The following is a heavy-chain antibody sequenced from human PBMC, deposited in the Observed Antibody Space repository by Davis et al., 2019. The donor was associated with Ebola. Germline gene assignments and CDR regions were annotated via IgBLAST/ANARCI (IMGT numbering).Heavy chain of an antibody. J-gene: IGHJ6*02. CDR1: GFSFGDYA. Sequence: GESLKISCRVSGFSFGDYAINWVRQAPGKGLEWVGFIRSKAYGGKPAYAASVKGRFTISRDDSKTIAYLQMDSLKTEDTAVYYCSRDLKQRHPSYYEGMDVWGQGTSVTVSS. CDR3: SRDLKQRHPSYYEGMDV. V-gene: IGHV3-49*04. CDR2: IRSKAYGGKP.